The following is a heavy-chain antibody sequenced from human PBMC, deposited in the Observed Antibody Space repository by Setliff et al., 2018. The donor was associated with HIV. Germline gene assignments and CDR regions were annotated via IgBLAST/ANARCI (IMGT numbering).Heavy chain of an antibody. CDR3: ARGGAFCGRDSCYYLDY. D-gene: IGHD2-21*02. V-gene: IGHV4-31*01. J-gene: IGHJ4*02. Sequence: SETLSLTCTVSGDSIDRSNFFWTWIRQHPGKGLEWIGYIYYSGSATYNPSLKSQASISVDTSRNEFSLKLSSVTAADTAVYFCARGGAFCGRDSCYYLDYWGQGNPVTVSA. CDR1: GDSIDRSNFF. CDR2: IYYSGSA.